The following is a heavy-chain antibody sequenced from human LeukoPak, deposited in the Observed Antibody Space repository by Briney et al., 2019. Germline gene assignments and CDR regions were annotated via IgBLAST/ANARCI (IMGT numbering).Heavy chain of an antibody. J-gene: IGHJ5*02. V-gene: IGHV3-21*01. CDR3: ARGGIAAQKDWFDP. CDR1: GFTFSSYS. Sequence: PGGSLRLSCAASGFTFSSYSMNWVRQAPGKGLEWVSSISSSSSYIYYAESVKGRFTISRDNAKNSLYLQMNSLRAEDTAVYYCARGGIAAQKDWFDPWGQGTLVTVSS. D-gene: IGHD6-6*01. CDR2: ISSSSSYI.